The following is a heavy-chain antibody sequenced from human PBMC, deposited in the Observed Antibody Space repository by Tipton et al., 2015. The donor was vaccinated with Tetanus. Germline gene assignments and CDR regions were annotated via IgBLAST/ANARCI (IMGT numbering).Heavy chain of an antibody. Sequence: TLSLTCTVSGASVRSGWHYWSWIRQPPGKGLEWIGYISDGGRTNYNPSLKSRLTISVGTSKNQFSLTLNSVTAADTAFYYCARGNNDFPKKGPFDYWGQGTLVTVSA. V-gene: IGHV4-61*01. D-gene: IGHD3-3*01. CDR1: GASVRSGWHY. CDR3: ARGNNDFPKKGPFDY. J-gene: IGHJ4*02. CDR2: ISDGGRT.